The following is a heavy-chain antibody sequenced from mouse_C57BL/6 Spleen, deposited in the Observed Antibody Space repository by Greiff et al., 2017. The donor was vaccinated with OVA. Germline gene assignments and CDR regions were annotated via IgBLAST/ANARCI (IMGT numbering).Heavy chain of an antibody. V-gene: IGHV1-81*01. J-gene: IGHJ1*03. CDR1: GYTFTSYG. D-gene: IGHD1-1*01. Sequence: QVQLKESGAELARPGASVKLSCKASGYTFTSYGISWVTQRTGQGLEWIGEIYPRSGNTYYNEKFKGKATLTADKSSSTAYMELRSLTSEDSAVYFCARRYGSSPYWYFDVWGTGTTVTVSS. CDR3: ARRYGSSPYWYFDV. CDR2: IYPRSGNT.